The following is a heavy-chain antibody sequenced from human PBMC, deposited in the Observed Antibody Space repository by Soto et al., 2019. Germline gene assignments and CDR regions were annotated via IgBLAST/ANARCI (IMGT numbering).Heavy chain of an antibody. CDR2: ISAYNGNT. CDR1: GYTFTSYG. D-gene: IGHD3-10*01. V-gene: IGHV1-18*01. J-gene: IGHJ6*02. Sequence: QVQLVQSGAEVKKPGASVKVSCKAYGYTFTSYGISWVRQAPGQGLEWMGWISAYNGNTNYAQKLQGRVTMTTDTSTSTAYMELRSLRSDDTAVYYCARRFGELPYYYYYGMDVWGQGTTVTVSS. CDR3: ARRFGELPYYYYYGMDV.